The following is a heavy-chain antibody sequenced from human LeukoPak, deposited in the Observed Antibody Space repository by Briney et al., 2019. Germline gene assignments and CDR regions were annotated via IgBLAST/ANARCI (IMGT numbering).Heavy chain of an antibody. CDR2: IYPGDPGS. J-gene: IGHJ2*01. CDR3: ARRVVNNRNWYFDL. CDR1: GYSFTRNW. D-gene: IGHD4-23*01. Sequence: GESLKISCKGSGYSFTRNWIGWVRQMPGKGLEWMAIIYPGDPGSRYSPSFQGQVTISADKSINTAYLQWSSLKASDTAMYYCARRVVNNRNWYFDLWGRGTLVTVSS. V-gene: IGHV5-51*01.